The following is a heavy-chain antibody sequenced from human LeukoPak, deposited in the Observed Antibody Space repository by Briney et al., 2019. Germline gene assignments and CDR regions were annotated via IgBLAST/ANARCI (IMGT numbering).Heavy chain of an antibody. J-gene: IGHJ4*02. D-gene: IGHD3-22*01. V-gene: IGHV3-23*01. Sequence: GGSLRLSCAASGFTFSSYAMSWVRQAPGKGLEWVSAISGSGDSTYYADSVKGRFTISRDNSKNTLYLQMNSLRSEDTAVYYCARWGPDSSGYYQHFDYWGQGTLVTVSS. CDR2: ISGSGDST. CDR3: ARWGPDSSGYYQHFDY. CDR1: GFTFSSYA.